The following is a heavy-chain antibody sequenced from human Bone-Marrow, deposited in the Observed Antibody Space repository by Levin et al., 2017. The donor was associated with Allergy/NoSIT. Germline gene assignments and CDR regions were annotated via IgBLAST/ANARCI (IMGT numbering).Heavy chain of an antibody. CDR3: ARDRDAVHAFDI. V-gene: IGHV3-7*04. D-gene: IGHD2-8*01. CDR2: IKHGGTEK. Sequence: GGSLRLFCAGSGFIFSNYWMSWVRQAPGTGLEWVANIKHGGTEKYYVDSVKGRFTISRDNAKNSLYLQLNSLRAEDTAVYYCARDRDAVHAFDIWGQGAMVTVSS. J-gene: IGHJ3*02. CDR1: GFIFSNYW.